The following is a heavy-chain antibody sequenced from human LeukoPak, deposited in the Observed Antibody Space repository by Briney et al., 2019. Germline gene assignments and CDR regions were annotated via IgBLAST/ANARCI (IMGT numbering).Heavy chain of an antibody. CDR3: AREKRCSSTSCYGIDY. V-gene: IGHV4-4*07. J-gene: IGHJ4*02. CDR1: GGTMNNYY. D-gene: IGHD2-2*01. CDR2: IYTSGST. Sequence: SETLSLTCTVSGGTMNNYYWSWILQPAGKGLEWIGRIYTSGSTNYNPSLKSRVTMSVDTSKNQFSLKLSSVTAADTAVYYCAREKRCSSTSCYGIDYWGQGTLVTVSS.